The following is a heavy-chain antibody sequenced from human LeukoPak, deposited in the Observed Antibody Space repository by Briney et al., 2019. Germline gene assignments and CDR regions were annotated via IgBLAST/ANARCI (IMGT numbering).Heavy chain of an antibody. Sequence: PSETLSLTCTVSGGSISSYYWSWIRQPPGKGLEWIGYIYYSGSTNYNPSLKSRVTISVDTSKNQFSLKLSSVTAADTAVYYCARESHRRGSDPWGQGTLVTVSS. CDR1: GGSISSYY. D-gene: IGHD3-16*02. V-gene: IGHV4-59*01. CDR3: ARESHRRGSDP. CDR2: IYYSGST. J-gene: IGHJ5*02.